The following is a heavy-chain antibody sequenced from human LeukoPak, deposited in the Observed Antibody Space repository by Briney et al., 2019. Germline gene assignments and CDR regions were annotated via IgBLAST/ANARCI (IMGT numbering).Heavy chain of an antibody. CDR2: ISSSGSTI. CDR1: GFTFSDYY. Sequence: PGGSLRLSCAASGFTFSDYYMSWIRQAPGKGLEWVSYISSSGSTIYYADSVKGRSTISRDNAKNSLYLQMNSLRAEDTAVYYCARDLMMGVGYYYYYGMDVWGQGTTVTVSS. V-gene: IGHV3-11*01. J-gene: IGHJ6*02. CDR3: ARDLMMGVGYYYYYGMDV. D-gene: IGHD3-16*01.